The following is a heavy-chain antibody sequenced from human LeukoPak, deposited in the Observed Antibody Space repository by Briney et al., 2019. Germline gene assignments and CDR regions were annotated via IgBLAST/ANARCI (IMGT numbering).Heavy chain of an antibody. CDR1: GYTFTSYD. CDR2: MNPNSGNT. CDR3: FNGGWYFMGATPTEYFQH. J-gene: IGHJ1*01. Sequence: ASVKVSCKASGYTFTSYDINWVRQATGQGLEWMGWMNPNSGNTGYAQKFQGRVTMTRNTSISTAYMELSSLRSEDTAVYYCFNGGWYFMGATPTEYFQHWGQGTLVTVSS. V-gene: IGHV1-8*01. D-gene: IGHD1-26*01.